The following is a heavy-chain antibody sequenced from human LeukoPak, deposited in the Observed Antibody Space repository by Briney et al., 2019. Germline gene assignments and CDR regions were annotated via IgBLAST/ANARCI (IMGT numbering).Heavy chain of an antibody. J-gene: IGHJ6*03. CDR3: ARVSGELLSSYYFYMDV. CDR2: ISDSGSTI. D-gene: IGHD1-26*01. Sequence: GGSLRLSCAASEFVFSDYYMSWIRQAPGKGLEWVSYISDSGSTIYYADSVKGRFTISRDNSKNTLYLQMLSLRVEDTAVYHCARVSGELLSSYYFYMDVWGKGTTVTVSS. V-gene: IGHV3-11*04. CDR1: EFVFSDYY.